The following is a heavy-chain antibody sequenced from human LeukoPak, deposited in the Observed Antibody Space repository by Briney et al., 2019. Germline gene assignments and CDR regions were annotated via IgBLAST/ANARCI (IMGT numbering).Heavy chain of an antibody. V-gene: IGHV3-30*03. CDR1: GFSFSRNG. Sequence: GGSLRLSCAASGFSFSRNGMHWVRQAPGKGLEWVAVISYDGSDKYHADSVKGRFTISRDNSKNTLYLQMNSLRAEDTAVYYCARVIQGVTDYWGQGTLVTVSS. CDR3: ARVIQGVTDY. CDR2: ISYDGSDK. J-gene: IGHJ4*02. D-gene: IGHD5-18*01.